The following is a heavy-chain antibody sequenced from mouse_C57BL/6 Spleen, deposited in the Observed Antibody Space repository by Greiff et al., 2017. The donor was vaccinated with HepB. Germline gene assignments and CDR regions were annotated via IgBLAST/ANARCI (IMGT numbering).Heavy chain of an antibody. Sequence: QVQLKQSGAELVKPGASVKISCKASGYAFSSYWMNWVKQRPGKGLEWIGQIYPGDGDTNYNGKVKGKATLTADKSSSTAYMQLSSLTSEDYAVYFCARCYGSLWYFDVWGTGTTVTVSS. CDR2: IYPGDGDT. CDR3: ARCYGSLWYFDV. D-gene: IGHD1-1*01. V-gene: IGHV1-80*01. J-gene: IGHJ1*03. CDR1: GYAFSSYW.